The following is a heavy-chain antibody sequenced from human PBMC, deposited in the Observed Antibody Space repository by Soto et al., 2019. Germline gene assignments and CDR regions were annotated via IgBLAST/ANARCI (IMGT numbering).Heavy chain of an antibody. V-gene: IGHV3-30*03. Sequence: PGGSLRLSCASSGFSFSSYGMHLVRQAPGKGLEWVAMISYDGTDEYYADSVKGRFTISRDNSKNAVYLQMNSLRAEDTAVYYCARDFRHYYGSGSSFDYWGQGTLVTVSS. CDR2: ISYDGTDE. D-gene: IGHD3-10*01. CDR3: ARDFRHYYGSGSSFDY. J-gene: IGHJ4*02. CDR1: GFSFSSYG.